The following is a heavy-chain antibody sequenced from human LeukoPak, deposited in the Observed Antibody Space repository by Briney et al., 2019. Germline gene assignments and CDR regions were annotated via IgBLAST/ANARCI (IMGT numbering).Heavy chain of an antibody. CDR2: ISGSGDRT. V-gene: IGHV3-23*01. CDR3: AKDLRNIRTLVDLQMI. CDR1: GFTFNSYV. Sequence: TGGSLRLSCAASGFTFNSYVMSWVRQAPGKGLEWVSIISGSGDRTLHADSVKGRFTVSRDNSKNTVYLQMNSLRAEDTAVYYCAKDLRNIRTLVDLQMIWGQGTLVIVSS. D-gene: IGHD2-8*02. J-gene: IGHJ3*02.